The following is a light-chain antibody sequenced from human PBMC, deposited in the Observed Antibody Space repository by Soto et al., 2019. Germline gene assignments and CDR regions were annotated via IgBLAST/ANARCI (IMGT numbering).Light chain of an antibody. Sequence: EIVLTQSPGTLSLSPGDRATLSCRASQAFNTYLAWYQQKPGQAPRLLIYRVSSRATGIPDRYSGSGSGTDFTLTISRLEPEDLAVYYCHYYADSPGSFGPGTKVEIK. CDR3: HYYADSPGS. V-gene: IGKV3-20*01. CDR1: QAFNTY. J-gene: IGKJ3*01. CDR2: RVS.